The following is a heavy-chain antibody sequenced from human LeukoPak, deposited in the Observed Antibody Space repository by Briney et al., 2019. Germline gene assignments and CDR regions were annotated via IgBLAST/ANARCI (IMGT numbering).Heavy chain of an antibody. Sequence: GGSLRLSCAASGFTFGNYWMHWGRQAPGKGLVWFSRINTDGSSTNYADSVKGRFTISRDNAKKTLYLQMNSLTAEDTAVYYCARGQTYYDGSTGYHYYAFDMWGQGTMVTVSS. CDR3: ARGQTYYDGSTGYHYYAFDM. V-gene: IGHV3-74*01. CDR2: INTDGSST. J-gene: IGHJ3*02. D-gene: IGHD3-9*01. CDR1: GFTFGNYW.